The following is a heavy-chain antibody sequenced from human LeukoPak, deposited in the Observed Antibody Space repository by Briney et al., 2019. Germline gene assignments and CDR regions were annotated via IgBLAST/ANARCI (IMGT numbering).Heavy chain of an antibody. J-gene: IGHJ3*02. V-gene: IGHV3-23*01. CDR3: AIRKQQLFGAAFDI. Sequence: PGGSLRLSCAASGFTFSSYAMSWVRQAPGKGLEWVSAISGSGGSTYYADSVKGRFTISRDNSKNTLDLQMNSLRAEDTAVYYCAIRKQQLFGAAFDIWGQGTMVTVSS. CDR1: GFTFSSYA. CDR2: ISGSGGST. D-gene: IGHD6-13*01.